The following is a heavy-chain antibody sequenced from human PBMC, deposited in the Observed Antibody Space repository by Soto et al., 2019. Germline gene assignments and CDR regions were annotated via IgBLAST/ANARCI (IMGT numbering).Heavy chain of an antibody. J-gene: IGHJ4*02. Sequence: ASVNVSFKASGYTFTSSAIHWVRQAPGQGLEWMGWINAGNGNIKHSQKFQHRVTITRDTSASTAYMELSSLRFEDTAVYYCARDGELAVYSNVDYLGQITLVTVSS. CDR1: GYTFTSSA. CDR3: ARDGELAVYSNVDY. V-gene: IGHV1-3*01. CDR2: INAGNGNI. D-gene: IGHD4-4*01.